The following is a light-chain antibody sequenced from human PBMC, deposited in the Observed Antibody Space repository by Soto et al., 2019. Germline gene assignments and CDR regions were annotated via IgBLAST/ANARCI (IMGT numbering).Light chain of an antibody. V-gene: IGLV1-47*01. CDR1: SSNLGSNF. J-gene: IGLJ3*02. Sequence: QSVLTQPPSASGTHGQRVTISCSGTSSNLGSNFVHWYQQLPGTAPKVLVYRNDQHPPGVPDRVSGSKSGTSASLASSGRRSEDEADYFCAAWDDRLKGPVFGGGTKLTVL. CDR3: AAWDDRLKGPV. CDR2: RND.